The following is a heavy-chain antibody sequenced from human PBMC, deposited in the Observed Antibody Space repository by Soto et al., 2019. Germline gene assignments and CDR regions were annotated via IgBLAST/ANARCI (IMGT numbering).Heavy chain of an antibody. J-gene: IGHJ6*02. CDR3: ARGRGYTGDDHYYYFDMDV. CDR2: SIPIFGTA. CDR1: GGTFNNYP. D-gene: IGHD5-18*01. Sequence: QVQLVQSGAEVKKPGSSVKVSCKATGGTFNNYPITWVRQAPGEGLEWMGASIPIFGTANYAQKFQGRVTISVDDSTSTAYMELSSLRSEDTAVYYCARGRGYTGDDHYYYFDMDVWGQGTTVTVSS. V-gene: IGHV1-69*01.